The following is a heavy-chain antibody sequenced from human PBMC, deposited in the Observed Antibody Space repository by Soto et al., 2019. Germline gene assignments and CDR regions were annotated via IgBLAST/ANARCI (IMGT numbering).Heavy chain of an antibody. V-gene: IGHV1-8*01. D-gene: IGHD1-26*01. CDR2: MNPNSGNT. J-gene: IGHJ3*02. CDR3: ATEEAGATTLRAFDI. CDR1: GYTFTSYD. Sequence: QVQLVQSGAEVKKPGASVKVSCKASGYTFTSYDINWVRQATGQGLEWMGWMNPNSGNTGYAQKFQGRVTMTRNTSISTAYMELGSLRSEDTAVYYCATEEAGATTLRAFDIWGQGTMVTVSS.